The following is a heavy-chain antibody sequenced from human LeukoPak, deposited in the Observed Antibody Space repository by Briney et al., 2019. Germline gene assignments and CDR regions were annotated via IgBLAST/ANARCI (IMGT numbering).Heavy chain of an antibody. CDR1: GYTFTGYY. V-gene: IGHV1-2*04. CDR3: ARESGFGELSYYYYYYGMDV. D-gene: IGHD3-10*01. J-gene: IGHJ6*02. CDR2: INPNSGGT. Sequence: ASVKVSCKASGYTFTGYYLHWVRQAPGQGLEWMGWINPNSGGTNYAQKFQGWVTMTRDTSISTAYMELSRLRSDDTAVYYCARESGFGELSYYYYYYGMDVWGQGTTVTVSS.